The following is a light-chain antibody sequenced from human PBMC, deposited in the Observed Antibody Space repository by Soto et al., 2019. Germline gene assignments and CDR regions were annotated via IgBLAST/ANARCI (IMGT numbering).Light chain of an antibody. Sequence: DIQMTQSPSSLSASVGDRVTITCRASQSISSWLAWYQQKPGKAPKLLIYKASSLESGVPSRFSGSGSGTEFTLTIRSLQPDDFATYYCQHYNSAWTFGQGTKVDIK. CDR2: KAS. CDR3: QHYNSAWT. J-gene: IGKJ1*01. V-gene: IGKV1-5*03. CDR1: QSISSW.